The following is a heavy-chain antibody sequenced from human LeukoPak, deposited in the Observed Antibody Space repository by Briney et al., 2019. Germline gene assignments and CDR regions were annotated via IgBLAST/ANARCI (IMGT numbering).Heavy chain of an antibody. D-gene: IGHD3-3*01. J-gene: IGHJ4*02. CDR1: GFSSDVYG. V-gene: IGHV3-20*04. Sequence: GGSLRLSCAASGFSSDVYGMCCGRAAPGEGRGWVAVINWDGGSTGYADSVKGRFTISRDNAKNSLYLQMNSLRAEDTALYYCARGTTIFGVVTYWGQGTLVTVSS. CDR2: INWDGGST. CDR3: ARGTTIFGVVTY.